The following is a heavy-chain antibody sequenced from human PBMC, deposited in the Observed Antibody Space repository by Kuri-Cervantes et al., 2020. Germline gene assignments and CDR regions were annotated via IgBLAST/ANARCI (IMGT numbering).Heavy chain of an antibody. CDR2: INSDGSST. Sequence: GESLKISCAASGFTFSSYWMHWVRQAPGKGLVWVSRINSDGSSTSYADSVKGRFTISRDNAKNTLYLQMNSLRAEDTAVYYCARSNDSSGYYPPLFDYWGQGTLVTVSS. D-gene: IGHD3-22*01. V-gene: IGHV3-74*01. J-gene: IGHJ4*02. CDR3: ARSNDSSGYYPPLFDY. CDR1: GFTFSSYW.